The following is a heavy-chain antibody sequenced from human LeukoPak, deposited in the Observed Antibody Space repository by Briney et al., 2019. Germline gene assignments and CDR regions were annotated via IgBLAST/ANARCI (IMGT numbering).Heavy chain of an antibody. CDR3: AKGRGYYYDGSGYPNYFDY. D-gene: IGHD3-22*01. Sequence: PGGSLRLSCAVSGLTFSSHAMGWVRQAPGKGLEWVSTISGSGGNTNYADSVKGRFTISRDNSKNTLYLQMNSLRAEDTAVYYCAKGRGYYYDGSGYPNYFDYWGQGTLVTVSS. CDR1: GLTFSSHA. J-gene: IGHJ4*02. CDR2: ISGSGGNT. V-gene: IGHV3-23*01.